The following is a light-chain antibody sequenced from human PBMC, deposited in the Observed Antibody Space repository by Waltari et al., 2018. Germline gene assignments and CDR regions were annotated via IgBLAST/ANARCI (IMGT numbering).Light chain of an antibody. V-gene: IGKV3-11*01. CDR1: QSVSRY. CDR2: DAS. Sequence: EIVLTQSPTTLSLSPGDRATLSCRASQSVSRYLAWYQQKPGQAPRLLIYDASNRATGIPARFSGSGSGTDFTLTITSLEPEDSAVYYCQHRSDWPLTFGGGTRVEIK. CDR3: QHRSDWPLT. J-gene: IGKJ4*01.